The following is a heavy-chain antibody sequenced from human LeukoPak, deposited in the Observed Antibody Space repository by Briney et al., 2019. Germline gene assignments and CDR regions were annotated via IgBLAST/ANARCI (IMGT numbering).Heavy chain of an antibody. Sequence: GSSVKVSCKASGGTFNNYVINWARQAPGQGLEWMGRIIPILDLSFYAQHFQGRLTITADKSTGTAFMELSTLTSDDTAVYYCARGMVGEARVSDYWGQGTLVTVSS. V-gene: IGHV1-69*04. CDR2: IIPILDLS. J-gene: IGHJ4*02. CDR3: ARGMVGEARVSDY. D-gene: IGHD3-10*02. CDR1: GGTFNNYV.